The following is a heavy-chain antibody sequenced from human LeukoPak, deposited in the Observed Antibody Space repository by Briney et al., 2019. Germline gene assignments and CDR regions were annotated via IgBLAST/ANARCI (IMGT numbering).Heavy chain of an antibody. CDR3: ARGNLGPFDY. D-gene: IGHD4-23*01. CDR1: GGSISSSSYY. CDR2: IYYSGST. J-gene: IGHJ4*02. Sequence: SETLSLTCTVSGGSISSSSYYWGWIRQPPGKGLEWIGYIYYSGSTNYNPSLKSRVTISVDTSKNQFSLKLSSVTAADTAVYYCARGNLGPFDYWGQGTLVTVSS. V-gene: IGHV4-61*05.